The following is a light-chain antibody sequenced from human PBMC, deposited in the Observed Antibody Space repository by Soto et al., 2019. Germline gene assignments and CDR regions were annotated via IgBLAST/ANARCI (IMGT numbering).Light chain of an antibody. J-gene: IGLJ1*01. Sequence: QSALTQPASVSGSPGQSITISCTGTSSDVGGYNFVSWYQHHPGKAPKLMIYEAGKRPSGVSNRFSGSKSGNTASLTISGLQAEDEADYYCCSYARVNKYVFGTGTKVTVL. CDR3: CSYARVNKYV. V-gene: IGLV2-23*01. CDR2: EAG. CDR1: SSDVGGYNF.